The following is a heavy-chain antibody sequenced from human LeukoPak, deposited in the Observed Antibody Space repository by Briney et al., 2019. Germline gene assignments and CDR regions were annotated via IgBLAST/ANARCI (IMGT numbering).Heavy chain of an antibody. D-gene: IGHD4-17*01. V-gene: IGHV1-2*02. J-gene: IGHJ6*02. Sequence: ASVKVSCKASGYTFTGYYMHWVRQAPGQGLEWMGWINPNSGGTNYAQKFQGRVTMTRDTSISTAYMELSRLRSDDTAVYYCAREREAGAGMDVWGQGTTVTVSS. CDR2: INPNSGGT. CDR1: GYTFTGYY. CDR3: AREREAGAGMDV.